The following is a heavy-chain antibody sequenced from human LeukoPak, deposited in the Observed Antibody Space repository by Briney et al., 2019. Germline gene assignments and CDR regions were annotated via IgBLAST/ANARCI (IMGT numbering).Heavy chain of an antibody. CDR2: VKSKADGETI. Sequence: PGGSLRLSCAASGFTFTNAWMNWVRQAPGKGLEWVGRVKSKADGETIDYAAPVKGRFTFSRDDSKNMLYLQMNSLKSEDTAVYYCSTLTSRGLSDSWGQGTLVTVSS. J-gene: IGHJ4*02. CDR1: GFTFTNAW. V-gene: IGHV3-15*07. CDR3: STLTSRGLSDS. D-gene: IGHD1-20*01.